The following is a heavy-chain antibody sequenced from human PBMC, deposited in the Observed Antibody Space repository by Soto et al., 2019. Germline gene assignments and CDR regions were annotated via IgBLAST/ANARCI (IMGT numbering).Heavy chain of an antibody. CDR3: AYLIWQQLVFDY. V-gene: IGHV2-5*02. CDR1: GFSLSTSGVG. Sequence: SGPTLVNPTQTLTLTCTFSGFSLSTSGVGVGWIRQPPGKALEWLALIYWDDDKRYSPSLKGRLTITKDTSKNQVVLTMTNMDPVDTATYYCAYLIWQQLVFDYWGQGTLVTVSS. J-gene: IGHJ4*02. D-gene: IGHD6-13*01. CDR2: IYWDDDK.